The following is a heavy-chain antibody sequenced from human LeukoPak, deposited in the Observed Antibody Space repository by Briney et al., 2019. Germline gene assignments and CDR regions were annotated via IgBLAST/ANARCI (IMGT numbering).Heavy chain of an antibody. Sequence: SQTLSLTCALSGDSVSSNSAAWNWIRQSPSRGLEWLGRTYYRSKGYNDYAVSVKSRITINPCTSKNQFSLHLNSVTPEDTAVYXXXXXXXXXXAPISYFFDYWGQGTLVTVPS. J-gene: IGHJ4*02. D-gene: IGHD3-3*02. V-gene: IGHV6-1*01. CDR2: TYYRSKGYN. CDR1: GDSVSSNSAA. CDR3: XXXXXXXXAPISYFFDY.